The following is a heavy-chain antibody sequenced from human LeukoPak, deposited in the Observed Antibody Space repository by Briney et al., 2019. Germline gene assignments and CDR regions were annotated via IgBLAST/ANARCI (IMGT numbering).Heavy chain of an antibody. J-gene: IGHJ4*02. CDR3: AREGGTTLRFLEWLTYLGY. D-gene: IGHD3-3*01. Sequence: PGGSLRLSCAASGFTFSSYEMNWVRQAPGKGLEWVSYISSSGSTIYYADSVKGRFTISRDNAKNSLYLQMNSLRAEDTAVYYCAREGGTTLRFLEWLTYLGYWGQGTLVTVSS. V-gene: IGHV3-48*03. CDR2: ISSSGSTI. CDR1: GFTFSSYE.